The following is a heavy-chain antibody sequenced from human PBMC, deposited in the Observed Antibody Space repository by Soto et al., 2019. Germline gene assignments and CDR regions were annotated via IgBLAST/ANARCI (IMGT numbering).Heavy chain of an antibody. V-gene: IGHV4-38-2*01. CDR3: ARARWYDAFDV. D-gene: IGHD2-15*01. J-gene: IGHJ3*01. CDR2: ILHGGNT. Sequence: SETLSLTCAVSGVFISSGNHWGWIRKPPGKGLEWIGSILHGGNTYYNPSLKSRVTISVDMSKNQFSLKLNSVTAADTAVYYCARARWYDAFDVWGQGTVVTVSS. CDR1: GVFISSGNH.